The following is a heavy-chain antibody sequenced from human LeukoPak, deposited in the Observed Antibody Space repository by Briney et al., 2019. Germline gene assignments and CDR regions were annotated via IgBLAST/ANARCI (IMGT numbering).Heavy chain of an antibody. Sequence: ASVKVSCKASGYTFTGYYMHWVRQAPGQGLEWMGWINPNSGGTNYAQKFQGRVTMTRDTSISTAYMELSSLRSEDSAIYYCARRNRAYWYFDLWGRGTPVTVSS. CDR3: ARRNRAYWYFDL. CDR2: INPNSGGT. CDR1: GYTFTGYY. D-gene: IGHD1-14*01. J-gene: IGHJ2*01. V-gene: IGHV1-2*02.